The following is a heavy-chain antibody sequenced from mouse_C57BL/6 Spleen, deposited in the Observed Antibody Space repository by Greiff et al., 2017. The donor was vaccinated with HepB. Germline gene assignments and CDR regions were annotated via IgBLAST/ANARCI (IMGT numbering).Heavy chain of an antibody. V-gene: IGHV1-26*01. CDR3: ARRGEYDGTMDY. Sequence: EVQLQQSGPELVKPGASVKISCKASGYTFTDYYMNWVKQSHGKSLEWIGDINPNNGGTSYNQKFKGKATLPVDKTSSTAYMELRSLTSEDSAVYYCARRGEYDGTMDYWGQGTSVTVSS. CDR2: INPNNGGT. D-gene: IGHD2-4*01. J-gene: IGHJ4*01. CDR1: GYTFTDYY.